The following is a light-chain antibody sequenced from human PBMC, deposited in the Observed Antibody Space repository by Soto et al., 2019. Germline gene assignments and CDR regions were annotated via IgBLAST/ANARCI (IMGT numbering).Light chain of an antibody. V-gene: IGLV2-8*01. CDR3: SSHGGSNNPYV. J-gene: IGLJ1*01. Sequence: QYALTQPPSASVSPGQSVAISCTRTSSDIGGYNFVSWYQQHPGKAPKLMIYDVTKRPSGVPDRFSGSKSGNTATLIVSGLQAEDEADYYCSSHGGSNNPYVFGPGTKLTVL. CDR2: DVT. CDR1: SSDIGGYNF.